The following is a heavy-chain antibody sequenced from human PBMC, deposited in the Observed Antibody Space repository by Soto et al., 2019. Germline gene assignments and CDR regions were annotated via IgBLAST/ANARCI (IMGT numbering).Heavy chain of an antibody. CDR1: GASISGFY. D-gene: IGHD1-1*01. CDR2: IPATATT. J-gene: IGHJ5*02. CDR3: VRDGTKTLRDWFDP. Sequence: SETLSLTCPLSGASISGFYWSWIRKSAGKRLQWIGRIPATATTDYNPSLKSRVMMSVDTYKKQFSPKLRSVTAAETAVYYCVRDGTKTLRDWFDPWGQGISVTVS. V-gene: IGHV4-4*07.